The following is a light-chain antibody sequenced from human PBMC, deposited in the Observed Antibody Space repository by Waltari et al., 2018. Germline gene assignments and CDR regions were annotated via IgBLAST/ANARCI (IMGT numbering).Light chain of an antibody. V-gene: IGLV2-14*03. CDR1: SSDVGPSNY. CDR2: DVS. Sequence: QSALTQPASVSGSPGQSITISCTGTSSDVGPSNYVSWYQQYPGKAPKLIINDVSLRPSWVSSPFSGSKSGNTASLTISGLQAEDEADYYCNSYTTISTWVFGGGTKLTVL. CDR3: NSYTTISTWV. J-gene: IGLJ3*02.